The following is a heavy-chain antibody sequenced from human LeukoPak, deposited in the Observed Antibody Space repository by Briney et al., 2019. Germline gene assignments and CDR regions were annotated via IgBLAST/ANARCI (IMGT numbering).Heavy chain of an antibody. CDR1: GGSFSGYY. CDR3: ARGPRMTRTYYYGMDV. D-gene: IGHD2-15*01. Sequence: SETLSLTCAVYGGSFSGYYWSWIRQPPGKGLEWIGEINHSGSTNYNPSLKSRVTISVDTSKNQFSLKLSSVTAADTAVYYCARGPRMTRTYYYGMDVWGQGTTVTVSS. CDR2: INHSGST. V-gene: IGHV4-34*01. J-gene: IGHJ6*02.